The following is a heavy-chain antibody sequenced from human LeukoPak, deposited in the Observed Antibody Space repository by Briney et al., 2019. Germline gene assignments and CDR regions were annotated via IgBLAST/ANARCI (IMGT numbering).Heavy chain of an antibody. V-gene: IGHV3-30*02. D-gene: IGHD6-19*01. J-gene: IGHJ4*02. CDR1: GFTFTGYG. CDR2: IRYDGSNK. CDR3: AKVPIAVAGIIDF. Sequence: PPGGSLRLSCAVSGFTFTGYGMHWVRQAPGKGLEWVAFIRYDGSNKYYADSVKGRFTISRDNSKNTLYLQMHSLRAEDTAVYYCAKVPIAVAGIIDFWGQGTLVTVSS.